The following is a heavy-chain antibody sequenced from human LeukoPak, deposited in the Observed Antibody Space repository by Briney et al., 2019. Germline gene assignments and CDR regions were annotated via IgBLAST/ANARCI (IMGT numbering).Heavy chain of an antibody. J-gene: IGHJ4*02. V-gene: IGHV4-38-2*02. D-gene: IGHD2-2*02. Sequence: ETLSLTCTVSGYSISSGYYWGWIRQPPGKGLEWIGSIYHSGSTYYNPSLKSRVTISVDTSKNQFSLKLSSVTAADTAAYYCARVDQLLYYYFDYWGQGTLVTVSS. CDR3: ARVDQLLYYYFDY. CDR1: GYSISSGYY. CDR2: IYHSGST.